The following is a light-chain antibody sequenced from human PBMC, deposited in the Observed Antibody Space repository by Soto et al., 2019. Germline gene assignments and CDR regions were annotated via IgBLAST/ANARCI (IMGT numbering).Light chain of an antibody. CDR3: PSYTSSSTLEV. J-gene: IGLJ1*01. CDR2: EVS. Sequence: QSALTQPASVSGSPGQSITISCTGTSSDVGGYNYVSWYQQHPGKAPKLMIYEVSNRPLGVSNRFSGSKSGNTASLTISGLQAEDEADYYCPSYTSSSTLEVFGTGTKVTVL. CDR1: SSDVGGYNY. V-gene: IGLV2-14*01.